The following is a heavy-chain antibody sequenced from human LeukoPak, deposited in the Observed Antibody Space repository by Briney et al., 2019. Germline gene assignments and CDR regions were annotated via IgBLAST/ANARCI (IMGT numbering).Heavy chain of an antibody. D-gene: IGHD3-16*01. V-gene: IGHV4-4*07. CDR2: IYTSGST. J-gene: IGHJ4*02. CDR3: ARDLDGGTPPAFDY. CDR1: GGSISSYY. Sequence: SETLSLTCTVSGGSISSYYWSWIRQPAGKGLEWIGRIYTSGSTNYNPSLKSRVTVSVDTSKNQFSLKLSSVTAADTAVYYCARDLDGGTPPAFDYWGQGTLVTVSS.